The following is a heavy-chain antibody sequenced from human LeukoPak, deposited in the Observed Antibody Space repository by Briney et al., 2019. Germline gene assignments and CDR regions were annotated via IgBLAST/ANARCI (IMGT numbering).Heavy chain of an antibody. D-gene: IGHD3-22*01. CDR3: ARGMSDTSDYLEFDI. Sequence: GSQPVPCAASGFTFSSYAMSWVRQSPGKGLEWVSAISGSGGNTYSADSVKGRCTISRDNSKKTLFLHMNSLRAEDTAVYYYARGMSDTSDYLEFDIWGQGTMVTVS. CDR1: GFTFSSYA. CDR2: ISGSGGNT. J-gene: IGHJ3*02. V-gene: IGHV3-23*01.